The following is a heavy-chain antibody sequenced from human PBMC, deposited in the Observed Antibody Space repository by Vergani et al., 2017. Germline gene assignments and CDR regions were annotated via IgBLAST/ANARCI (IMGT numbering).Heavy chain of an antibody. CDR1: GFTFSSYS. D-gene: IGHD2-21*02. CDR2: ISSSSSYI. CDR3: ARETYCGGYCYPDAFDI. Sequence: EVQLVESGGGLVKPGGSLRLSCAASGFTFSSYSMNWVRQAPGKGLEWVASISSSSSYIDYADSVKGRFTISRDNAKNSLYLQMNSLRAEDTAVYYCARETYCGGYCYPDAFDIWGQGTMVTVSS. V-gene: IGHV3-21*01. J-gene: IGHJ3*02.